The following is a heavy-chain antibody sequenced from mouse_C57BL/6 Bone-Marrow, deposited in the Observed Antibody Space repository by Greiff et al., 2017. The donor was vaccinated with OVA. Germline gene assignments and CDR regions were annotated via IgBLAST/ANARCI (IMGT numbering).Heavy chain of an antibody. CDR1: GYAFSSSW. CDR2: IYPGDGDT. D-gene: IGHD3-2*02. J-gene: IGHJ3*01. CDR3: AREGGSSGYGAY. V-gene: IGHV1-82*01. Sequence: QVQLQQSGPELVKPGASVKISCKASGYAFSSSWMNWVKQRPGQGLEWIGRIYPGDGDTNYNGKFKGKATLTADKSSSTAYMQLSSLTSEDSAVYFCAREGGSSGYGAYWGQGTLVTVSA.